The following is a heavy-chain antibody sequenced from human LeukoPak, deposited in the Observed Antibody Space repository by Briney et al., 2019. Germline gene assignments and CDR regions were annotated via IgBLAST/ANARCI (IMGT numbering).Heavy chain of an antibody. CDR2: MNPNSGNT. D-gene: IGHD3-9*01. CDR3: ARDSYFDWLLSEYYFDY. Sequence: ASVKVSCKASGYTFTSYDINWVRQATGQGLEWMGWMNPNSGNTGYAQKFQGRVTMTRNTSISTAYMELSSLRSDDTAVYYCARDSYFDWLLSEYYFDYWGQGTLVTVSS. V-gene: IGHV1-8*01. J-gene: IGHJ4*02. CDR1: GYTFTSYD.